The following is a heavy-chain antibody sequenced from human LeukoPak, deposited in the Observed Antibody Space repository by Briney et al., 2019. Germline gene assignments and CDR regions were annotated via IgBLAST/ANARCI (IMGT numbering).Heavy chain of an antibody. D-gene: IGHD6-25*01. CDR2: ISGRGDST. V-gene: IGHV3-23*01. J-gene: IGHJ4*02. Sequence: GGSLRLSCAASAFTFSGYAMSWDRQAPGKGLEWVSAISGRGDSTYYADSVRGRFTISRDNSKNTLYLQMNSLRAEDAAIYYCARDRRLASFDYGGQGTLVTVSS. CDR1: AFTFSGYA. CDR3: ARDRRLASFDY.